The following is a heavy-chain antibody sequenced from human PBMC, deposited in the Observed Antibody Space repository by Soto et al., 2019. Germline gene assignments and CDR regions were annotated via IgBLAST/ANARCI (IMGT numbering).Heavy chain of an antibody. J-gene: IGHJ6*02. CDR2: ISYDGSNK. D-gene: IGHD4-17*01. V-gene: IGHV3-30*18. CDR1: GFTFSSYG. CDR3: AKDLTTVTQTGYYYYGMDV. Sequence: PVGSLRLSCAASGFTFSSYGMHWVRQAPGKGLEWVAVISYDGSNKYYADSVKGRFTISRDNSKNTLYLQMNSLRAEDTAVYYCAKDLTTVTQTGYYYYGMDVWGQGTTVTVSS.